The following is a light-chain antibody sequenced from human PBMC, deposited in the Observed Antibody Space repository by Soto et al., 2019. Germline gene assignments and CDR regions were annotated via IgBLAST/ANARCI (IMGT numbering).Light chain of an antibody. Sequence: IHLTQSPSSLSASVLDRGTITCRASQSISTFLNWYQQKPGKAPKLLIFAASTLQSGVPSRFSGSGSGTDFTLTISSLQPEDFATYFCQQTYSTLITFGQGTRLEIK. J-gene: IGKJ5*01. CDR1: QSISTF. CDR3: QQTYSTLIT. V-gene: IGKV1-39*01. CDR2: AAS.